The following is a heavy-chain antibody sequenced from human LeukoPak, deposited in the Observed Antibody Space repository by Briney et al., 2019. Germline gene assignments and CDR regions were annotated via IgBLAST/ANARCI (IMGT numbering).Heavy chain of an antibody. CDR3: ARQKVTMARGGSPDYYYNYGMDV. CDR2: MNPNSGNT. CDR1: GYTFTSYD. Sequence: ASVKVSCKASGYTFTSYDINWVRQATGQGLEWMGWMNPNSGNTGYAQKFQGRVTMTRNTSISTAYMELSSLRSEDTAVYYCARQKVTMARGGSPDYYYNYGMDVWGQGTTVTVSS. J-gene: IGHJ6*02. V-gene: IGHV1-8*01. D-gene: IGHD3-10*01.